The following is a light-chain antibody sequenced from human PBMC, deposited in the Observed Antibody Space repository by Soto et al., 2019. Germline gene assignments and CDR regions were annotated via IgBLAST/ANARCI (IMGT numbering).Light chain of an antibody. CDR2: EVS. CDR1: RSDVGGYKY. J-gene: IGLJ6*01. CDR3: SAYAGSNTDYV. Sequence: QSVLTQPPSASGSPGQSVTISCTGTRSDVGGYKYVSWYQQHPGKVPKLMIYEVSKRPSGVPDRFSGSKSGNTASLTVSGLQAEDDADYYCSAYAGSNTDYVFGTGTQLTVL. V-gene: IGLV2-8*01.